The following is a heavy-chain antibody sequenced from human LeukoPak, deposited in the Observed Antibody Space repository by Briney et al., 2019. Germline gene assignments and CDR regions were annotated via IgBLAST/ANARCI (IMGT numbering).Heavy chain of an antibody. D-gene: IGHD6-6*01. Sequence: SETLSLTCTVSGGSISSYYWSWIRQPPGKGLEWIGYIYYSGSTNYNPSLKSRVTISVDTSKIQFSLKLSSVTAADTAVYYCARLYSSSSLRFDPWGQGTLVTVSS. J-gene: IGHJ5*02. CDR3: ARLYSSSSLRFDP. CDR2: IYYSGST. CDR1: GGSISSYY. V-gene: IGHV4-59*01.